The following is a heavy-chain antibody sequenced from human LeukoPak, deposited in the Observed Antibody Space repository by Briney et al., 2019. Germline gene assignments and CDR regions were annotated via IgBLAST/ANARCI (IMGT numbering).Heavy chain of an antibody. D-gene: IGHD3-22*01. CDR3: ARDTGSGYYYLDY. V-gene: IGHV4-61*08. J-gene: IGHJ4*02. Sequence: NSSETLSLTCTLSGGSVSSGDYYWSWIRQPPGKGLEWIGYTSYSGSTNHNPSLKSRITISIDTSKNQFFLKFSSVTAADTAVYYCARDTGSGYYYLDYWGQGTLVTVSS. CDR1: GGSVSSGDYY. CDR2: TSYSGST.